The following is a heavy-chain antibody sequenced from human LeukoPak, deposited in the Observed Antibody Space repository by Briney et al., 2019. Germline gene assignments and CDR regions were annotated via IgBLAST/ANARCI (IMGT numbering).Heavy chain of an antibody. CDR3: ARFTFGYSSGWNFDY. J-gene: IGHJ4*02. V-gene: IGHV4-59*08. CDR2: IYYSGST. Sequence: SETLSLTCTVSGGSISSYHWSWIRQPPGKGLEWIGYIYYSGSTNYNPSLKSRVTISVDTSKNQFSLKLSSVTAADTAVYYCARFTFGYSSGWNFDYWGQGTLVTVSS. CDR1: GGSISSYH. D-gene: IGHD6-19*01.